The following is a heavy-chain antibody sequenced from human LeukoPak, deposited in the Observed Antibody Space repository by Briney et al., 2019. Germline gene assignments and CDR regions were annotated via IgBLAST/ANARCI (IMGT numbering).Heavy chain of an antibody. V-gene: IGHV3-74*01. CDR1: GFTFGTYW. CDR3: ARGSYYFDY. J-gene: IGHJ4*02. CDR2: INSDGGTT. Sequence: GGSLRLSCGASGFTFGTYWMHWVRQAPGKGLVWVSGINSDGGTTTYADSVKGRFTISRDNAKNTLYLQMNSLRAEDTAVYYCARGSYYFDYWGQGTLVTVSS.